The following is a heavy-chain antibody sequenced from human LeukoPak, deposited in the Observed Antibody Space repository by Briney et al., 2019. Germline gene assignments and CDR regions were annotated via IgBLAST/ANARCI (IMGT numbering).Heavy chain of an antibody. V-gene: IGHV3-21*01. CDR2: ISSSSSYI. CDR3: ARGYYDSSGYYGDAFDI. J-gene: IGHJ3*02. Sequence: GVSLRLSCAASGFTFSSYSMNWVRQAPGKGLEWVSSISSSSSYIYYADSVKGRFTISRDNAKNSLYLQMNSLRAEDTAVYYCARGYYDSSGYYGDAFDIWGQGTMVTVSS. D-gene: IGHD3-22*01. CDR1: GFTFSSYS.